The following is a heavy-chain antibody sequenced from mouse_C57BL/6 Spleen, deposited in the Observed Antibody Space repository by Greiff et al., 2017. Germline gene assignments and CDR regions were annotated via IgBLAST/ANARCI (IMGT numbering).Heavy chain of an antibody. V-gene: IGHV1-66*01. Sequence: VQLVESGPELVKPGASVKISCKASGYSFTSYYIHWVKQRPGQGLEWIGWIYPGSGNTKYNEKFKGKATLTADTSSSTAYMQLSSLTSEDSAVYYCARDWVLDYWGQGTTLTVSS. D-gene: IGHD4-1*01. CDR2: IYPGSGNT. CDR1: GYSFTSYY. J-gene: IGHJ2*01. CDR3: ARDWVLDY.